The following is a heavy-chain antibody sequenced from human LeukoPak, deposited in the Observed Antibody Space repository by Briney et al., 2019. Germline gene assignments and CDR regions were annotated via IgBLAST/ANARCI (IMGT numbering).Heavy chain of an antibody. V-gene: IGHV3-30-3*01. CDR1: GFTFSSYA. D-gene: IGHD6-13*01. Sequence: PGGSLRLSCAASGFTFSSYAMHWVRQAPGKGLEWVAVISYDGSNKYYADSVKGRFTISRDNSKSTLYLQMNSLRAEDTAVYYCGRVAPGGRHIDYWGQGTLVTVS. J-gene: IGHJ4*02. CDR3: GRVAPGGRHIDY. CDR2: ISYDGSNK.